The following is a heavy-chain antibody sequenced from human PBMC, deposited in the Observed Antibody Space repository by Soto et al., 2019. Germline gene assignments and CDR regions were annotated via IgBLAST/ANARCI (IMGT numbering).Heavy chain of an antibody. V-gene: IGHV4-39*07. CDR3: ARGVTLVRGVIHTPYFDY. J-gene: IGHJ4*02. Sequence: SETLSLTCTVSGGSISSSSYYWGWIRQPPGKGLEWIGSFYYSGSTYYNPSLKSRVTISVDTSKNQFSLKLSSVTAADTAVYYCARGVTLVRGVIHTPYFDYWGQGALVTVSS. CDR2: FYYSGST. D-gene: IGHD3-10*01. CDR1: GGSISSSSYY.